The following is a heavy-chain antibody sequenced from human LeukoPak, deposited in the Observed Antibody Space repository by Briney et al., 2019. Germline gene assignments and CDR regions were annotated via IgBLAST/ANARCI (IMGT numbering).Heavy chain of an antibody. CDR3: AKDRSEPIYYYGSGSPNPRAFDY. CDR2: ISSSSSYI. D-gene: IGHD3-10*01. V-gene: IGHV3-21*04. Sequence: PGGSLRLSCAASGFTFSSYSMNWVRQAPGKGLEWVSSISSSSSYIYYADSVKGRFTISRDNAKNSLYLQMNSLRAEDTAVYYCAKDRSEPIYYYGSGSPNPRAFDYWGQGTLVTVSS. CDR1: GFTFSSYS. J-gene: IGHJ4*02.